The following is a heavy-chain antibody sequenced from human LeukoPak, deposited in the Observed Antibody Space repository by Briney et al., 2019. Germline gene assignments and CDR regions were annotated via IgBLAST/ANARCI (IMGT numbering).Heavy chain of an antibody. J-gene: IGHJ4*02. D-gene: IGHD2-8*02. CDR2: VQGDGRTT. V-gene: IGHV3-74*01. CDR1: GFTFTNYW. Sequence: GGSLRLSCAASGFTFTNYWMHWVRQAPGKGLVWVSRVQGDGRTTTYADSVKGRFTISRDNARSTLYLQMDSLRAEDTAVYYCASYLYWWSDLGYWGQGTLVTVSS. CDR3: ASYLYWWSDLGY.